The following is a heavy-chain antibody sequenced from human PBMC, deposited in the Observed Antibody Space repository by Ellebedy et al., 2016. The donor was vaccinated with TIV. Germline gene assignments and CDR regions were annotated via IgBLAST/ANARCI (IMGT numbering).Heavy chain of an antibody. Sequence: SETLSLTCTVSDGSISSYYWSWIRQPPGKGLEWIGYIYYSGSTNYNPSLKSRVTISVDTSKNQFSLKLSSVTAADTAVYYCARSGRAPGPPAFDYWGQGTLVTVSS. CDR3: ARSGRAPGPPAFDY. V-gene: IGHV4-59*01. CDR1: DGSISSYY. CDR2: IYYSGST. D-gene: IGHD1-26*01. J-gene: IGHJ4*02.